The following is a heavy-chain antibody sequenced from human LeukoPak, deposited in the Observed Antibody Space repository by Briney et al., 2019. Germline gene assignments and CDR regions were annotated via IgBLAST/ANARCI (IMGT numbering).Heavy chain of an antibody. J-gene: IGHJ4*02. D-gene: IGHD2-15*01. V-gene: IGHV1-18*01. Sequence: ASVKVSCKASGYSFTSYGISWVRQAPGQGPEWMGWISAYNGNTNYAQNFQGRVTMTTDTSTTTAYMELRSLRSDDTAVYYCATTRGYCSGGSCFYFDYWGQGTLVTVSS. CDR3: ATTRGYCSGGSCFYFDY. CDR1: GYSFTSYG. CDR2: ISAYNGNT.